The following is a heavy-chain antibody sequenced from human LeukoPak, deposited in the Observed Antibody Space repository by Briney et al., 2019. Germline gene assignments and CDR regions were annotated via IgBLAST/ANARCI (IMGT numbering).Heavy chain of an antibody. D-gene: IGHD3-10*01. CDR2: IYYSGST. CDR3: ARHARELWFGEYAHAFDI. CDR1: GGSISSYY. J-gene: IGHJ3*02. V-gene: IGHV4-59*08. Sequence: SETLSLTCTVSGGSISSYYWSWIRQPPGKGLEWIGYIYYSGSTNYNPSLKSRVTISVDTSKNQFSLKLSSVTAADTAVYYCARHARELWFGEYAHAFDIWGQGTMVTVS.